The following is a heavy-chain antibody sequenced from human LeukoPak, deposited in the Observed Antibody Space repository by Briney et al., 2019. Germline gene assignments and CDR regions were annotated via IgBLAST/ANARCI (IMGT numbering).Heavy chain of an antibody. CDR1: GFTFSDYY. CDR3: AKDDTRGWFDY. J-gene: IGHJ4*02. CDR2: IGSSGSGTTI. D-gene: IGHD2-15*01. Sequence: GGSLRLSCAASGFTFSDYYMSWIRQAPGKGLEWVSHIGSSGSGTTIYYADSVKGRFTISRDNAKNSLYLQLNSLRAEDTAVYYCAKDDTRGWFDYWGQGTLVTVSS. V-gene: IGHV3-11*01.